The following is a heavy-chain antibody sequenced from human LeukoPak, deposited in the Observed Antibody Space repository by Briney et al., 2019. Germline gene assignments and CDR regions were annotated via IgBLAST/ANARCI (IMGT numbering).Heavy chain of an antibody. D-gene: IGHD2-2*01. CDR1: GFTFSSYA. J-gene: IGHJ4*02. V-gene: IGHV3-23*01. CDR2: ISGSGGST. Sequence: GGSLRPSCAASGFTFSSYAMSWVRQAPGKGLEWVSAISGSGGSTYYADSVKGRFTISRDNSKNTLYLQMNSLRAEDTAVYYCAKDRVMGGVVPAAIGYWGQGTLVTVSS. CDR3: AKDRVMGGVVPAAIGY.